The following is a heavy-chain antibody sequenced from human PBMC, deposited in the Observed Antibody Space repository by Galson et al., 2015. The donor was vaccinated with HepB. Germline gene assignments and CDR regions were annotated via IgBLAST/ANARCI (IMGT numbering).Heavy chain of an antibody. CDR3: AKDHLLGNYFTRAFDV. V-gene: IGHV3-23*01. CDR1: GFSFRAYA. D-gene: IGHD1-26*01. Sequence: SLRLSCAASGFSFRAYAMSWVRQAPGKGLEWISYITGTGVTTYYADSVRGRFTISRDNSQNTLYLQIDSLRAEDTALYFCAKDHLLGNYFTRAFDVWGRGTMVTVSS. CDR2: ITGTGVTT. J-gene: IGHJ3*01.